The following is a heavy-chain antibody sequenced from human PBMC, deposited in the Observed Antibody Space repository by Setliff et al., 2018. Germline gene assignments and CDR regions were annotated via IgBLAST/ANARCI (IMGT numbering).Heavy chain of an antibody. J-gene: IGHJ4*02. CDR1: GASINRDY. CDR3: ARGSGFYYGSGTIDS. CDR2: IHYSGST. D-gene: IGHD3-10*01. V-gene: IGHV4-59*01. Sequence: PSETLSLTCSVSGASINRDYWNWIRQPPGKGLEWIGYIHYSGSTNYNPSLKSRVTISFNTSKNQISLKLSSVTPADAAVYYCARGSGFYYGSGTIDSWGPGTLVTVSS.